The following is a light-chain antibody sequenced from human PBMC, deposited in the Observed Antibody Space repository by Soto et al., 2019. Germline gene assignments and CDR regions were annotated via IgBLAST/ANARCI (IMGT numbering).Light chain of an antibody. CDR2: DAS. J-gene: IGKJ2*01. CDR3: QQYNSYSYT. V-gene: IGKV1-5*01. Sequence: DIQMTQSPSTLSASVGDRFTITCRASQIISSWLAWYQQKPGKAPKLLIYDASSLESGVPSRFSGSGSGTEFTLTISSLQPDDFATYYCQQYNSYSYTFGQGTKV. CDR1: QIISSW.